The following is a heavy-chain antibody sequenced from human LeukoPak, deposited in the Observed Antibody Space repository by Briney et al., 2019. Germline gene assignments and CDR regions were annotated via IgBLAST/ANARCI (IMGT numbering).Heavy chain of an antibody. CDR3: ARHPGLTGYYFDY. D-gene: IGHD3-9*01. CDR1: GSTFSLYS. V-gene: IGHV3-48*01. J-gene: IGHJ4*02. Sequence: GGSLRLSCAASGSTFSLYSMNWVRQAPGKGLEWVSYISSSSSTISYADSVEGRFTISRDNARNSLSLQINSLRAEDTAVYYCARHPGLTGYYFDYWGQGTLVTVSS. CDR2: ISSSSSTI.